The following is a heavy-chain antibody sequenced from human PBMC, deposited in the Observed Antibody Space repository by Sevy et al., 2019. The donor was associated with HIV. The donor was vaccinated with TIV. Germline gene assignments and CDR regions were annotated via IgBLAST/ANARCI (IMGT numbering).Heavy chain of an antibody. CDR2: ISPRGITK. CDR1: GFRFSDYY. J-gene: IGHJ4*02. CDR3: ARGMGWIQIRLPDY. D-gene: IGHD5-18*01. V-gene: IGHV3-11*01. Sequence: GGSLRLSCEASGFRFSDYYMSWIRVAPGKGLECVSYISPRGITKYYADSVKGRFTISRDFAKNSLSLQMNSLKADDTAVYFCARGMGWIQIRLPDYWGQGTLVTVSS.